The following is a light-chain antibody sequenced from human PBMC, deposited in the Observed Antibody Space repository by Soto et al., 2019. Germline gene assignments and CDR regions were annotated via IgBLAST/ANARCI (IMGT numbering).Light chain of an antibody. V-gene: IGLV2-8*01. CDR3: SSYGGRNNLL. CDR2: EVS. J-gene: IGLJ2*01. Sequence: QSALTQPASVSGSPGQSITISCTGTSSDVGGYNYVSWYQQHPGKVPKLMIYEVSKRPSGVPDRFSGSKSGNTASLTVSGLQAEDEADYYCSSYGGRNNLLFGGGTKLTVL. CDR1: SSDVGGYNY.